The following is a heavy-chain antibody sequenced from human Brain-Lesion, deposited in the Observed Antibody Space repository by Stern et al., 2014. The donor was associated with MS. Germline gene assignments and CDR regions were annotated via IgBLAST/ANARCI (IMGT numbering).Heavy chain of an antibody. D-gene: IGHD5-18*01. CDR2: IYTTGST. J-gene: IGHJ4*02. Sequence: VQLVESGPGLVKPSQTLSLTCTVSGGSVGSGSYDWSWIRQPAGKGLEWIGRIYTTGSTYYNPSLKSRVSISIDPSNNQFSLQLPSVTAADTAVYYCARDKEDTNMAFRYFDNWGQGTLVTVSS. CDR3: ARDKEDTNMAFRYFDN. CDR1: GGSVGSGSYD. V-gene: IGHV4-61*02.